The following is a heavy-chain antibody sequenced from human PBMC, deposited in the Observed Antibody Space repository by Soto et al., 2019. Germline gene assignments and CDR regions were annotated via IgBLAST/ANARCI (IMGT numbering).Heavy chain of an antibody. V-gene: IGHV3-7*01. J-gene: IGHJ6*02. CDR3: AKDLLTYSNYVNYYYYGTDV. Sequence: GGSLRLSCAASGFTFSSYWMSWVRQAPGKGLEWVANIKQDGSEKYYADSVKGRFTISRDNSKNTLYLQMNSLRAEDTAVYYCAKDLLTYSNYVNYYYYGTDVWGQGTTVTVSS. CDR2: IKQDGSEK. D-gene: IGHD4-4*01. CDR1: GFTFSSYW.